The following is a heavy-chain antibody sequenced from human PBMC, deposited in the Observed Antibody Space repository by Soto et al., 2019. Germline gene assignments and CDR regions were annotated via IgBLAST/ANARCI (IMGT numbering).Heavy chain of an antibody. V-gene: IGHV1-46*01. D-gene: IGHD3-10*01. J-gene: IGHJ4*02. CDR3: ARVGVVLWFGELLSFDY. CDR1: GYTFTSHY. CDR2: INPSDGST. Sequence: ASVKVSCKASGYTFTSHYMHWVRQAPGQGLEWMGIINPSDGSTTYAQKFQGRVSMTRDKSTSTLYMELSSLSSEDTALYYCARVGVVLWFGELLSFDYWGQGTLVTVSS.